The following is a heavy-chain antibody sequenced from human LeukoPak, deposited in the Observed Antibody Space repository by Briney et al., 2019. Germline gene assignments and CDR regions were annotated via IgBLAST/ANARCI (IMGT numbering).Heavy chain of an antibody. CDR1: GFIFSSYY. CDR3: ARDQFYAFDI. V-gene: IGHV3-48*02. CDR2: ISRSSSTI. J-gene: IGHJ3*02. Sequence: GGSLRLSCAGSGFIFSSYYMIWVRQAPGKGLEWVSYISRSSSTIYYADSVKGRFTISRDNAKNSLYLQMNSLRDEDTAVYYCARDQFYAFDIWGQGTMVTVSS.